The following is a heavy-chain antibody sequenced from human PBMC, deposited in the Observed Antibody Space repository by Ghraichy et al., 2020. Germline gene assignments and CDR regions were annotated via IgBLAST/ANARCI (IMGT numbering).Heavy chain of an antibody. J-gene: IGHJ3*02. CDR2: ISYDGSNK. Sequence: LSLTCAASGFTFSNYGMNWVRQAPGKGLEWVAVISYDGSNKYYADSVKGRFTISRDNSKDTLYLQMNSLRPEDTAVYYCAKSKQQWVVNDAFDIWGQGTLVTVSS. CDR1: GFTFSNYG. CDR3: AKSKQQWVVNDAFDI. V-gene: IGHV3-30*18. D-gene: IGHD6-19*01.